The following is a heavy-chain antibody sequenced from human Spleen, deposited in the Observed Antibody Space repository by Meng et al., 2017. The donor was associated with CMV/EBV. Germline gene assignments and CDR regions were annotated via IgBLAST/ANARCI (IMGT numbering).Heavy chain of an antibody. CDR1: GFSVSPYY. CDR3: ARDRNDRWYFDL. CDR2: IYTGGAT. Sequence: SCAASGFSVSPYYMGWVRQTPGRGLEWASVIYTGGATDYADSVKGRFTISTDNSKNTLYLQLNSLRADDTAVYYCARDRNDRWYFDLWGRGTLVTVSS. J-gene: IGHJ2*01. V-gene: IGHV3-53*01. D-gene: IGHD3-16*01.